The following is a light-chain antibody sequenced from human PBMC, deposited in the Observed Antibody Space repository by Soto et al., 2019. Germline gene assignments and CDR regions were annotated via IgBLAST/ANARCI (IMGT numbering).Light chain of an antibody. V-gene: IGKV3-20*01. CDR3: QQYGTSPRT. Sequence: EMVLTQSPGTLSLSPGERATLSCRASQSVSSSYLTWYQQKPGQAPRLLIYGASSTATGIPDSCSGSGSGTDFTHTSSRLEPEDFAVYYCQQYGTSPRTFGQGTKVEIK. CDR2: GAS. CDR1: QSVSSSY. J-gene: IGKJ1*01.